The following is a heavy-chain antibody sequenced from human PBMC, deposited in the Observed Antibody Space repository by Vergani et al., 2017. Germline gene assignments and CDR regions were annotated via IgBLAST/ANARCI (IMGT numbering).Heavy chain of an antibody. J-gene: IGHJ4*02. CDR2: ISPDGFST. D-gene: IGHD5-12*01. Sequence: QVQLVQSGAEVGKPGASVKISCKASGYTFTAYYIHWVRQAPEQGLEWVGVISPDGFSTFYAQKFQGRVTITRDTSTSTVYVEVTSLRSDDTAVYYCTKGSRGYTGYFFDYWGQGTLATVSS. V-gene: IGHV1-46*01. CDR3: TKGSRGYTGYFFDY. CDR1: GYTFTAYY.